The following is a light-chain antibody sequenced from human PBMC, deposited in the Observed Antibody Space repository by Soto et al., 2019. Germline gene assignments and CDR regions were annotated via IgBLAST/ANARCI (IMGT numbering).Light chain of an antibody. CDR2: EVS. CDR1: SSDVGGSDH. Sequence: QSVLTQPASVSGSPGQSITISCTGTSSDVGGSDHVSWYQQHPGKAPKLIIYEVSNWPSGVSNRFSGSKSGNTASLTISGLQAEDEADYYCSSYTTSTTLDVFGTGTKVTVL. V-gene: IGLV2-14*01. CDR3: SSYTTSTTLDV. J-gene: IGLJ1*01.